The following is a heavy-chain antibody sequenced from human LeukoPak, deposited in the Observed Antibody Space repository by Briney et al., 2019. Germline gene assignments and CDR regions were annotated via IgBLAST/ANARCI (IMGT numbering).Heavy chain of an antibody. CDR1: GFTFEDYG. D-gene: IGHD3-10*01. CDR2: ISWNGGTT. V-gene: IGHV3-20*04. CDR3: ARGFYGSGGYYPYYFDY. J-gene: IGHJ4*02. Sequence: PGESLRLSCAASGFTFEDYGMSWVRQAPGKGLEWVSGISWNGGTTSYADSVQGRFTISRDNANNSLYLQMNSLRAEDTALYYCARGFYGSGGYYPYYFDYWGQGTLVTVS.